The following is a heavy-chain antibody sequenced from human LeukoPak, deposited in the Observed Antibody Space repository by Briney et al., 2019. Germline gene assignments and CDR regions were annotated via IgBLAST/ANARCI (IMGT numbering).Heavy chain of an antibody. D-gene: IGHD3-16*02. J-gene: IGHJ4*02. CDR1: GYTFTSYG. V-gene: IGHV1-18*01. Sequence: GASVKVSCKAPGYTFTSYGISWVRQAPGQGLEWMGWISAYNGNTNYAQKLQGRVTMTTDTSTSTGYMELRSLRSDDTAVYYCARELRGYDYVWGSYRERYYFDYWGQGTLVTVSS. CDR3: ARELRGYDYVWGSYRERYYFDY. CDR2: ISAYNGNT.